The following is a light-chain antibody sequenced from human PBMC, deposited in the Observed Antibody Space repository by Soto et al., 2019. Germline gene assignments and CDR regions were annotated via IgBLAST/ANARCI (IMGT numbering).Light chain of an antibody. V-gene: IGKV3-20*01. CDR2: GAS. Sequence: EIVLTQSPGTLSLSPGERATLYCRASKSVSSSYLAWYQQKPGQAPRLLIYGASSRATGIPDRFSGSGSGTDFTLTISRLEPEDFAVYYCHQYGSSPYTFGQGTKLELK. CDR1: KSVSSSY. CDR3: HQYGSSPYT. J-gene: IGKJ2*01.